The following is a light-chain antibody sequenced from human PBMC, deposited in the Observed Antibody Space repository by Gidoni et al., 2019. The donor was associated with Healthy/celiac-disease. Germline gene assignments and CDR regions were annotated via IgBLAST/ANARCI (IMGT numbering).Light chain of an antibody. CDR2: GAS. V-gene: IGKV3-15*01. Sequence: EIVMTQSPATLSVSPRERATLSCRASQSVSSNLAWYQQKPGQAPRLLIYGASTRATGIPARFSGSGSGTEFTLTISSLQSEDFAVYHCQQYNNRRTFGQGTKLEIK. CDR1: QSVSSN. J-gene: IGKJ2*01. CDR3: QQYNNRRT.